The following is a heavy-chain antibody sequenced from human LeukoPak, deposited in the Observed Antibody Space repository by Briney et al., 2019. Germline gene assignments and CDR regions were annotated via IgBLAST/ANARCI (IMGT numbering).Heavy chain of an antibody. CDR1: GGSFSGYY. CDR3: ARGPRSNYYYYYMDV. CDR2: INHSGST. Sequence: PSETLSLTCAVYGGSFSGYYWSWIRQPPGKGLEWIGEINHSGSTNYNPSLKSRVTISVDTSKNQFSLKLSSVTAADTAVYYCARGPRSNYYYYYMDVWGKGTTVTVSS. V-gene: IGHV4-34*01. J-gene: IGHJ6*03.